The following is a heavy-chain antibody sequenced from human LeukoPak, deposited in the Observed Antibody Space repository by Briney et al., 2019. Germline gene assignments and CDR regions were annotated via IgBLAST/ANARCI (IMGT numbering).Heavy chain of an antibody. J-gene: IGHJ4*02. D-gene: IGHD2-21*02. CDR3: ARVLSIVVVTAIPAYFDY. V-gene: IGHV4-31*03. CDR1: GGSISSGGYY. CDR2: IYYSGST. Sequence: PSETLSLTCTVSGGSISSGGYYWSWIRQHPGKGLEWIGYIYYSGSTYYNPSLKSRVTISVDTSKNQFSLKLSSVTAADTAVYYCARVLSIVVVTAIPAYFDYWGQGTLVTVSS.